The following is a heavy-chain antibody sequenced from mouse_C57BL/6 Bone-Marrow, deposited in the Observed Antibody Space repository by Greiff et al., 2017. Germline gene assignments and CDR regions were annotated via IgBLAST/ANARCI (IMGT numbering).Heavy chain of an antibody. CDR2: INPGNSDT. CDR1: GYTFTSYW. V-gene: IGHV1-5*01. Sequence: EVKLLESGTVLARPGASVKMSCTTSGYTFTSYWMHWVKQRPGQGLEWIGAINPGNSDTSYNQNFTGKAKLTAVTPASTAYMEISSLTNEDSAVYCCTRFYCCDSWFAYWGQGTLVTVSA. D-gene: IGHD1-1*01. J-gene: IGHJ3*01. CDR3: TRFYCCDSWFAY.